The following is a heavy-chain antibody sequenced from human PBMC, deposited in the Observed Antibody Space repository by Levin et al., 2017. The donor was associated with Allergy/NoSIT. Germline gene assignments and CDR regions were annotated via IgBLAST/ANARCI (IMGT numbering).Heavy chain of an antibody. CDR3: ARDLRYGDYVGAFDI. J-gene: IGHJ3*02. CDR1: GYTFTGYY. Sequence: ASVKVSCKASGYTFTGYYIYWVRQAPGQGLEWMGWINPNSGGTNYAQKFQGRVTMTRDTSISTAYMELSRLRSDDTAVYYCARDLRYGDYVGAFDIWGQGTMVTVSS. D-gene: IGHD4-17*01. CDR2: INPNSGGT. V-gene: IGHV1-2*02.